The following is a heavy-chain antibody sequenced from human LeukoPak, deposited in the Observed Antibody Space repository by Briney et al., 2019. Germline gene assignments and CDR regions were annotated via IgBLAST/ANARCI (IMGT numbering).Heavy chain of an antibody. D-gene: IGHD3-10*01. CDR2: ISAYNGDT. Sequence: ASVKVSCKASGYTFATYGISWVRQAPGQGLEWMGWISAYNGDTNYAQKLQGRVTMTTDTSTSTAYMELRSLRSDDTAVYYCARGAAQRVLDAFDIWGHGTMVTVSS. V-gene: IGHV1-18*01. CDR1: GYTFATYG. CDR3: ARGAAQRVLDAFDI. J-gene: IGHJ3*02.